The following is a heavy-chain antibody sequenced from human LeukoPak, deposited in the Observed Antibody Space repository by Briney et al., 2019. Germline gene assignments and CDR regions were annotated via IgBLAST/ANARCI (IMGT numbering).Heavy chain of an antibody. D-gene: IGHD1-1*01. V-gene: IGHV3-23*01. CDR1: GFTFSSYG. CDR2: ISGSGGST. CDR3: ARDTTSLDAFDI. J-gene: IGHJ3*02. Sequence: GGSLRLSCAASGFTFSSYGMSWVRQAPGKGLEWVSAISGSGGSTYYADSVKGRFTISRDNAKNSLYLQMNSLRAEDTAVYYCARDTTSLDAFDIWGQGTMVTVSS.